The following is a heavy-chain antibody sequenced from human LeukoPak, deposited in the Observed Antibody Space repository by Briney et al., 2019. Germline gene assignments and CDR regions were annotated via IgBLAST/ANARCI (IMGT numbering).Heavy chain of an antibody. CDR1: GFTFTNYG. Sequence: PGGSLRLSCAASGFTFTNYGMNWVRQAPGKGLEWVSYISGSSSTIYYADSVKGRFTISRDNAKNSLYLQMNSLRAEDTAVYYCARVYYYYMDVWGKGTTVTVSS. J-gene: IGHJ6*03. CDR2: ISGSSSTI. V-gene: IGHV3-48*01. CDR3: ARVYYYYMDV.